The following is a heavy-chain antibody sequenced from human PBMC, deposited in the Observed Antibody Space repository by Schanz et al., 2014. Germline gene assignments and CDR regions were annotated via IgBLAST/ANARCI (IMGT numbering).Heavy chain of an antibody. J-gene: IGHJ4*02. CDR1: GFTFSNYG. V-gene: IGHV3-33*01. D-gene: IGHD3-3*01. CDR3: VRDSFFAFDY. CDR2: IWYDGSNK. Sequence: QVQLVESGGGVVQPGRSLRLSCAASGFTFSNYGMHWVRQAPGKGLEWVAVIWYDGSNKYYADSVKGRFTISRDNSKNTLFLQMNSLRAEDTAVYYCVRDSFFAFDYWGQGTLVTVSS.